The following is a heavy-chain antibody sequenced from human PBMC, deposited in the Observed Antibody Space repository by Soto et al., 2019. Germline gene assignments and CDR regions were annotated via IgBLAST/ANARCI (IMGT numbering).Heavy chain of an antibody. D-gene: IGHD5-18*01. CDR3: ERGRVDTVMFFLLGQHSYYYLDV. CDR2: TYYRSKWYN. J-gene: IGHJ6*03. CDR1: GDSVSSNSAA. Sequence: SQTLSLTCAISGDSVSSNSAAWNWIRQSPSRGLEWLGRTYYRSKWYNDYAVSVKSRITINPDTSKNQFSLQLNSVTPEDTAVDYWERGRVDTVMFFLLGQHSYYYLDVGGKGPRVPVSS. V-gene: IGHV6-1*01.